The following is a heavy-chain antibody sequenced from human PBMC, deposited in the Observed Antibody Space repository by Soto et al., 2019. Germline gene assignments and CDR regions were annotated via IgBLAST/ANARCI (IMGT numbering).Heavy chain of an antibody. CDR3: TRRRDWTAMDPLDY. J-gene: IGHJ4*02. V-gene: IGHV3-73*01. CDR1: GFALSDSA. D-gene: IGHD5-18*01. CDR2: IRSKVNTYAT. Sequence: HPGGSLRLSCAASGFALSDSAMHWVRQASGKGLEWVGRIRSKVNTYATAYAASVKGRFTISRDDSMSTTYLQMNSLKAEDTAVNYCTRRRDWTAMDPLDYWGQGTLVTVSS.